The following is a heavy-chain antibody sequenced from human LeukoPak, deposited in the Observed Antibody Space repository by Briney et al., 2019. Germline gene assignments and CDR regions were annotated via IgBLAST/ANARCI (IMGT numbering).Heavy chain of an antibody. D-gene: IGHD3-10*01. CDR2: IWYDGSNK. CDR1: GFTFSSYG. J-gene: IGHJ6*02. CDR3: ARGYYYGSGSYYNPVYYYGMDV. V-gene: IGHV3-33*01. Sequence: GGSLGLSCAASGFTFSSYGMHWVRQAPGKGLEWVAVIWYDGSNKYYADSVKGRFTISRDNSKNTLYLQMNSLRAEDTAVYYCARGYYYGSGSYYNPVYYYGMDVWGQGTTVTVSS.